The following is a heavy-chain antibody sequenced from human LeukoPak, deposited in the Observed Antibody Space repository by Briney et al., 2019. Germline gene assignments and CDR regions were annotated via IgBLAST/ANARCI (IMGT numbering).Heavy chain of an antibody. CDR3: AKFSSGSGSYYNRYNWFDP. J-gene: IGHJ5*02. CDR2: IKQDGSEK. CDR1: GFTFSSYA. Sequence: GGSLRLSCAASGFTFSSYAMSWVRQAPGKGLEWVANIKQDGSEKYYVDSVKGRFTISRDNAKNSLYLQMNSLRAEDTAVYYCAKFSSGSGSYYNRYNWFDPWGQGTLVTVSS. D-gene: IGHD3-10*01. V-gene: IGHV3-7*03.